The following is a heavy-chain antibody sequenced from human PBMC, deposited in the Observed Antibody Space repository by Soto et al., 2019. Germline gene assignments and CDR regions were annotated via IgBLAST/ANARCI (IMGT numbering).Heavy chain of an antibody. CDR1: GFTFSDYS. D-gene: IGHD1-26*01. J-gene: IGHJ3*02. V-gene: IGHV3-7*01. CDR3: ARVSGSYPDAFDI. CDR2: IRRDGSEE. Sequence: GGSLRLSCAASGFTFSDYSMSWVRQSPGRGLEGVANIRRDGSEEDYVGSMRGRLTISRDNAKNSLYLQMNSLRDEDTAVYYCARVSGSYPDAFDIWGQGTMVTVSS.